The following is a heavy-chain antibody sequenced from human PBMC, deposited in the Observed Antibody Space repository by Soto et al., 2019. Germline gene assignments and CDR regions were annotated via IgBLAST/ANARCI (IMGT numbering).Heavy chain of an antibody. V-gene: IGHV4-4*02. J-gene: IGHJ4*02. Sequence: SETLSLTCAVSGASIGTNNWWSWVRQPPGKGLEWIGEVYHSGTTNCNPSLKSRVTISIHKSKNQFSLTLTSMTAADTALYYCAVPGRGDFDYWSQGTLVTVSS. CDR3: AVPGRGDFDY. D-gene: IGHD5-12*01. CDR1: GASIGTNNW. CDR2: VYHSGTT.